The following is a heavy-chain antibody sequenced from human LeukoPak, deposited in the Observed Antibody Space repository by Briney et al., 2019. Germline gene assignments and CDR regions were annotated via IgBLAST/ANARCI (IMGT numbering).Heavy chain of an antibody. V-gene: IGHV3-48*03. CDR1: GFTFSSYE. Sequence: PGGSLRLSCAASGFTFSSYEMNWVRQAPGKGLEWVSYIGSSDSNIYYADSVKGRFTISRDNAKNSLYLQMNRLRAEDTAVYYCARIMTTVTTSDYWGQGTLVTVSS. J-gene: IGHJ4*02. CDR2: IGSSDSNI. CDR3: ARIMTTVTTSDY. D-gene: IGHD4-17*01.